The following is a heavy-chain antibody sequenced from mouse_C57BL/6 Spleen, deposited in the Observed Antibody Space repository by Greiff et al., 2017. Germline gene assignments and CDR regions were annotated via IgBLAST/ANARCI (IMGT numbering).Heavy chain of an antibody. CDR2: ISSGSSTN. CDR3: ARPNYAMDY. V-gene: IGHV5-17*01. Sequence: EVKLMESGGGLVKPGGSLKLSCAASGFTFSDYGMHWVRQAPEQGLEWVAYISSGSSTNYYADTVKGRITISRDNAKNTLFLQMTSLRSEDTAMYYCARPNYAMDYWGQGTSVTVSS. CDR1: GFTFSDYG. J-gene: IGHJ4*01.